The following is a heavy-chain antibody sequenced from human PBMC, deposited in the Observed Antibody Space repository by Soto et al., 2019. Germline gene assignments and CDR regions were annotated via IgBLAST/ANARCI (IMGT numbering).Heavy chain of an antibody. D-gene: IGHD2-8*02. J-gene: IGHJ5*02. CDR1: GYNFATYW. CDR3: ARGFTGSAGRFDP. V-gene: IGHV5-51*01. CDR2: IYPSNSKT. Sequence: GESLKISCKGSGYNFATYWIAWVRQMPGRGLEYMGTIYPSNSKTIYSPSFQGLVTISPDTSFNTAFLQRGSLRASDTATYYCARGFTGSAGRFDPWGQGTLVTVSS.